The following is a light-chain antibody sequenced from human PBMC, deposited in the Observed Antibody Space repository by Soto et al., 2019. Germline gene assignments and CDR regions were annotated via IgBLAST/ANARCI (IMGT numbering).Light chain of an antibody. V-gene: IGLV2-11*01. J-gene: IGLJ1*01. CDR1: SSDVGGYNY. CDR3: CSYAGSYTYV. CDR2: DVN. Sequence: QSVLTQLRSVSGSPGQSVTISCTGTSSDVGGYNYVSWYQQHPGKAPKTMIYDVNKRPSGVTDRFSGSKSGNTASLTISGLQAEDEADYYCCSYAGSYTYVFGTGTKVTVL.